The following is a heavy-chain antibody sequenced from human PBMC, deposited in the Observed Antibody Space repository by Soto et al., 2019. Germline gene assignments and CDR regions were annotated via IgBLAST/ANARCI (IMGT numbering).Heavy chain of an antibody. Sequence: SVKVSCKASGGTFSSYAISWVRQAPGQGLEWMGGIIPIFGTANYAQKFQGRVTITADESTSTAYMELSSLRSEDTAVYYCARDRRSIAAAGSFDPWGQGTLVTVSS. CDR3: ARDRRSIAAAGSFDP. J-gene: IGHJ5*02. CDR1: GGTFSSYA. V-gene: IGHV1-69*13. CDR2: IIPIFGTA. D-gene: IGHD6-13*01.